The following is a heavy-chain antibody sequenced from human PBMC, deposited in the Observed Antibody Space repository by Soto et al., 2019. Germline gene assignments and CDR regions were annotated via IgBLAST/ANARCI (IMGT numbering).Heavy chain of an antibody. J-gene: IGHJ4*02. CDR3: ARDVTGFPGDY. D-gene: IGHD3-9*01. CDR2: ISTYKANT. Sequence: QVQLVQSVAEVKKPGASVKVSCKASGYTFTTYGISWVRQAPGQGLEWMGWISTYKANTNYAQQFQGRVTMTTDTSTDTAYMELRSLRSDDTAVYYCARDVTGFPGDYSGQGTLVTVSS. V-gene: IGHV1-18*01. CDR1: GYTFTTYG.